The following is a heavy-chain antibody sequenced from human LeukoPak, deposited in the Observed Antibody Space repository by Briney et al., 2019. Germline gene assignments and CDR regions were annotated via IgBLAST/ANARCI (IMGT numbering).Heavy chain of an antibody. D-gene: IGHD3-9*01. CDR3: ARQITTGYFDY. Sequence: SETLSLTCTVSGGSISSYYWSWIRQPPGKGLEWIGYIYYSGSTDYNPSLKSRVTISVDTSKNQFSLKLISVTAADTAIYYCARQITTGYFDYWGQGTLVTVSS. J-gene: IGHJ4*02. CDR1: GGSISSYY. CDR2: IYYSGST. V-gene: IGHV4-59*08.